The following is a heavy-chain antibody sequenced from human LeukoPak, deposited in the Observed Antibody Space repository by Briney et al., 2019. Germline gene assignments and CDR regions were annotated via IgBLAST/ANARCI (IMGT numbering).Heavy chain of an antibody. CDR1: GFTFSSYA. J-gene: IGHJ3*01. CDR2: ISYDGSNK. V-gene: IGHV3-30-3*01. CDR3: AKDNPGGSRGS. Sequence: GGSLRLSCAASGFTFSSYAMHWVRQAPGKGLEWVAVISYDGSNKYYADSVKGRFTISRDNSKNTLYLQMNSLRAEDTAVYYCAKDNPGGSRGSWGQGTMVTVSS. D-gene: IGHD3-16*01.